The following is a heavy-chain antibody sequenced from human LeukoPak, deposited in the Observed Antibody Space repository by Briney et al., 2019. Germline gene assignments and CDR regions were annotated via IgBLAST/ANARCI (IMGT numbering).Heavy chain of an antibody. CDR3: ARGPPIRLQSSFDY. J-gene: IGHJ4*02. CDR1: GGTFSSYA. CDR2: IIPIFGTA. Sequence: SVEVSCKASGGTFSSYAISWVRQAPGQGLEWMGGIIPIFGTANYAQKFQGRVTITTDESTSTAYMELSSLRSEDTAVYYCARGPPIRLQSSFDYWGQGTLVTVSS. D-gene: IGHD5-24*01. V-gene: IGHV1-69*05.